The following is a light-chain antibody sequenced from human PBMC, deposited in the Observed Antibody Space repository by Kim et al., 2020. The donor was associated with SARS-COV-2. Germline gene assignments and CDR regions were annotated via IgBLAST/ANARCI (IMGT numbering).Light chain of an antibody. J-gene: IGKJ4*01. CDR2: DAA. Sequence: IVLTQSPVTLSLSPGERATLSCRASQSISRYLGWYQPKPGQAPRLLISDAANRATGIPARFSGSGSGTDFTLTINSLEPEDFAVYYCQQRSSWPLTFGGGTKVDIK. CDR1: QSISRY. V-gene: IGKV3-11*01. CDR3: QQRSSWPLT.